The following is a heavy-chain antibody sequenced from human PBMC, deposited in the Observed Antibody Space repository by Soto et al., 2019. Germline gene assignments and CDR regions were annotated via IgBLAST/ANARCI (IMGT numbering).Heavy chain of an antibody. D-gene: IGHD4-4*01. CDR1: GYTFTSCG. V-gene: IGHV1-18*01. Sequence: QVHLVQSGAEVKKPGASVKVSCKASGYTFTSCGISWVRQAPGQGLEWMGLINTYNDYTNYPQNFQGRVTMTTDTSTGTVYMELRSLTSDDTAVYYCARDLTKGLDVWGQGTTVTVSS. J-gene: IGHJ6*02. CDR3: ARDLTKGLDV. CDR2: INTYNDYT.